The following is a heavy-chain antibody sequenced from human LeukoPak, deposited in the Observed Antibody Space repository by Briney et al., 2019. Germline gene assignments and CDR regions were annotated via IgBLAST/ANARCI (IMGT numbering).Heavy chain of an antibody. Sequence: GESLKISCKGSGYSFTNYWIGWVRPMPGKGLEWMGIIYPDDSNTKYSPSFQGQVTISADKSISTAYLQWSSLKASDTAMYYCARRGSYGVLGYFGYWGQGTLVTVSS. V-gene: IGHV5-51*01. CDR1: GYSFTNYW. J-gene: IGHJ4*02. CDR3: ARRGSYGVLGYFGY. CDR2: IYPDDSNT. D-gene: IGHD3-16*01.